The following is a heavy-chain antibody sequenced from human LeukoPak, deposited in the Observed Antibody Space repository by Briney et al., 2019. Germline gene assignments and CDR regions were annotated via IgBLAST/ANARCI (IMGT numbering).Heavy chain of an antibody. D-gene: IGHD4-17*01. Sequence: GGSLRLSCAVSGFTFSSYWMSWVRQAPGKGLEWVANIKQDGSERSYVDSVKGRFTISRDNSKNTLYLQMNSLRAEDTAVYYCARDPASTYGDYSIDGMDVWGQGTTVTVSS. CDR2: IKQDGSER. CDR3: ARDPASTYGDYSIDGMDV. V-gene: IGHV3-7*01. CDR1: GFTFSSYW. J-gene: IGHJ6*02.